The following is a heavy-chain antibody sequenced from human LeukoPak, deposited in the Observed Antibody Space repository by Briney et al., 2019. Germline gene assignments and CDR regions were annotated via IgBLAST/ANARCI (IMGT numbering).Heavy chain of an antibody. CDR2: ISSSGSTI. Sequence: GGSLRLSCAASGFTFSSYEMNWVRQAPGKGLEWVSYISSSGSTIYYADSVKGRFTISRDNAKNSLYLQMNSLRAEDTAVYYCARVRYSGSYGAFDNWGQGTMVTVSS. D-gene: IGHD1-26*01. J-gene: IGHJ3*02. CDR1: GFTFSSYE. CDR3: ARVRYSGSYGAFDN. V-gene: IGHV3-48*03.